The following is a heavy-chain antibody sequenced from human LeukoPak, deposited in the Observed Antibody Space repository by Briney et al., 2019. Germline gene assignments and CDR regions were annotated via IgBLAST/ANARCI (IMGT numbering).Heavy chain of an antibody. CDR3: ARVNSAVGATPGRYYFDY. Sequence: GGSLRLSCAASGFTFSDYYMSWIRQAPGKGLGWVSYISSSGSTIYYADSVKGRFTISRDNAKNSLYLQMNSLRAEDTAVYYCARVNSAVGATPGRYYFDYWGQGTLVTVSS. CDR2: ISSSGSTI. CDR1: GFTFSDYY. V-gene: IGHV3-11*04. D-gene: IGHD1-26*01. J-gene: IGHJ4*02.